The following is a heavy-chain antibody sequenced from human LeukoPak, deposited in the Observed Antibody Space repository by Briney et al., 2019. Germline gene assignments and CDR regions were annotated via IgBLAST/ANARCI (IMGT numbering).Heavy chain of an antibody. V-gene: IGHV3-7*01. Sequence: GGSLRLSCAASGFTLSIYWMSWVRQAPGKGLEWVANIKQDGSESHYVDSVKGRFTISRDNAKNSVSLQMNSLRAEDTAVYYCAREISRYYYGSGSYYAFDIWGQGTMVTVSS. CDR3: AREISRYYYGSGSYYAFDI. CDR1: GFTLSIYW. J-gene: IGHJ3*02. D-gene: IGHD3-10*01. CDR2: IKQDGSES.